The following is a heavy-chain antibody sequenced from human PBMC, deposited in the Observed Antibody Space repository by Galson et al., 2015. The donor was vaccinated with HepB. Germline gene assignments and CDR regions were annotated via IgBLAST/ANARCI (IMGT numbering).Heavy chain of an antibody. D-gene: IGHD2-2*01. CDR3: ARLYYLGQYQLLDNWFDP. J-gene: IGHJ5*02. CDR2: IFSNDEK. V-gene: IGHV2-26*01. CDR1: GFSLSNARMG. Sequence: PALVKPTQTLTLTCTVSGFSLSNARMGVSWIRQPPGKALEWLAHIFSNDEKSYSTSLKSRLTISKDTSKSQVVLTMTNMDPVDTATYYCARLYYLGQYQLLDNWFDPWGQGTLVTVSS.